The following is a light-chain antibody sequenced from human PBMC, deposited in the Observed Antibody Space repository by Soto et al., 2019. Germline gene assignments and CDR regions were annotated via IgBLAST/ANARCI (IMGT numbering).Light chain of an antibody. CDR2: SNN. CDR1: SSNIGAGYD. V-gene: IGLV1-40*01. CDR3: QSYDSTLSVV. Sequence: QSVLTQPPSVSGAPGQRVTVSCTGSSSNIGAGYDVHWYHQRPGTAPKLLIYSNNNRPSGVPDRFSGSKSGASASLAITGLQAEDEADYYCQSYDSTLSVVFGGGTKLTVL. J-gene: IGLJ2*01.